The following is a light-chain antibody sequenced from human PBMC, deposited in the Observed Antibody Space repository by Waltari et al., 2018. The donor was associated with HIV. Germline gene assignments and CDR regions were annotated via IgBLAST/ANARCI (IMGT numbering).Light chain of an antibody. CDR3: QQSYSTPYT. CDR2: AAA. Sequence: DIQMTQSPSSLSASLGDRVTITCRASQSISSYLNWYQQKPGKAPKLLVYAAASLQSGVPSRFSGSGAGTDFTLTISSLQPEDCATYYCQQSYSTPYTFGQGTKLEIK. CDR1: QSISSY. J-gene: IGKJ2*01. V-gene: IGKV1-39*01.